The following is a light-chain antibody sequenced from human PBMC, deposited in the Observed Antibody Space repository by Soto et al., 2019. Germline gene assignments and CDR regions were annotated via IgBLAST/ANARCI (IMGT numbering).Light chain of an antibody. J-gene: IGLJ2*01. V-gene: IGLV7-43*01. CDR1: TGAVTSGNY. CDR3: LLYYGGAHLV. CDR2: TTN. Sequence: QAVVTQEPSLTVSPGGTVNLTCASNTGAVTSGNYPSWFQQKPGQPPRTLIYTTNSRHSWTPARFSGSLLGGKATLTLSGVQPEDEADYYCLLYYGGAHLVFGGGTKLTVL.